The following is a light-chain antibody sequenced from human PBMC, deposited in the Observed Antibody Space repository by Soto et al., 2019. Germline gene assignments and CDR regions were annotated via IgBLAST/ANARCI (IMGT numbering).Light chain of an antibody. Sequence: QAVVTQEPSLTVSPGGTVTLTCASSTGAVTSGYYPNWFQQKPGQAPRALIYNTSNRHSWTPARFSGYLLGDKAALTLSGVQPEDEAEYYCLIYYGGAQFLVFVGGTKLTVL. CDR3: LIYYGGAQFLV. J-gene: IGLJ3*02. V-gene: IGLV7-43*01. CDR2: NTS. CDR1: TGAVTSGYY.